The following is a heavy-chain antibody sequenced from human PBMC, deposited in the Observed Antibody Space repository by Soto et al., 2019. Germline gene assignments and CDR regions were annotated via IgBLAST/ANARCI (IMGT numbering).Heavy chain of an antibody. CDR2: INHSGST. CDR3: AREVSQYYDFWSGYSDYYYYYYMDV. CDR1: GGSFSGYY. D-gene: IGHD3-3*01. V-gene: IGHV4-34*01. J-gene: IGHJ6*03. Sequence: QVQLQQWGAGLLKPSETLSLTCAVYGGSFSGYYWSWIRQPPGKGLEWIGEINHSGSTNYNPSLKSRVTISVDTSKNQFSLKLSSVTAADTAVYYSAREVSQYYDFWSGYSDYYYYYYMDVWGKGTTVTVSS.